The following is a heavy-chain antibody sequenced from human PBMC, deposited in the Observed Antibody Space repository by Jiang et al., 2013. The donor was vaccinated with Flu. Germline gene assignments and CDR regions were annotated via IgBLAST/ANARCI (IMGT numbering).Heavy chain of an antibody. J-gene: IGHJ4*02. D-gene: IGHD5-12*01. CDR1: GDSVSSNSAA. CDR3: AREGDVDIVATTQFDY. V-gene: IGHV6-1*01. Sequence: TLSLTCAISGDSVSSNSAAWNWIRQSPSRGLEWLGRTYYRSKWYNDYAVSVKSRITINPDTSKNQFSLQLNSVTPEDTAVYYCAREGDVDIVATTQFDYWGQGTLVTVSS. CDR2: TYYRSKWYN.